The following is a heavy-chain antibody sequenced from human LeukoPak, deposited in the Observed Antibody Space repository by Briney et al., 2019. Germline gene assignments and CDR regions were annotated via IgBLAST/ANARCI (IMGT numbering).Heavy chain of an antibody. Sequence: SETLSLTCAVSGGSISSSNWWSWVRQPPGKGLEWIGEIYHSGSTNYNPSLKSRVTISVDTSKNQFSLKLSSVTAADTAVYYCARVEGGYCSGGSCYDDYWGQGTLVTVSS. CDR3: ARVEGGYCSGGSCYDDY. J-gene: IGHJ4*02. D-gene: IGHD2-15*01. CDR2: IYHSGST. CDR1: GGSISSSNW. V-gene: IGHV4-4*02.